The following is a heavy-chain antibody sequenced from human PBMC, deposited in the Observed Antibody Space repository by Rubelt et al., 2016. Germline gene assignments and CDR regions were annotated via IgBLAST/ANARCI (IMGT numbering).Heavy chain of an antibody. V-gene: IGHV3-48*04. J-gene: IGHJ4*02. D-gene: IGHD5-24*01. Sequence: EVQLVESGGGLIQPGGSLRLSCVGSGFTFNRYSINWVRQTPGKGLEWVSYIGGSSRPIYYADSVEGRFTISRDNANNSVYLHRNGLRAEDTAVYYCARGIEMASEVFDYWGQGILVAVSS. CDR1: GFTFNRYS. CDR3: ARGIEMASEVFDY. CDR2: IGGSSRPI.